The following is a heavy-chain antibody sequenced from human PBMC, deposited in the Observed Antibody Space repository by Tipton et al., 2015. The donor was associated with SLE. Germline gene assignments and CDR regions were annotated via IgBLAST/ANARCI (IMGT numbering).Heavy chain of an antibody. CDR1: GFTFSSYG. CDR2: IRYDGSNK. Sequence: SLRLSCAASGFTFSSYGMHWVRQAPGKGLEWVAFIRYDGSNKYYADSVKGRFTISRDNSKNTLYLQMNSLRAEDTAVYYCAKDPYYDSSGYYYVDAFDIWGQGTMVTVSS. V-gene: IGHV3-30*02. CDR3: AKDPYYDSSGYYYVDAFDI. J-gene: IGHJ3*02. D-gene: IGHD3-22*01.